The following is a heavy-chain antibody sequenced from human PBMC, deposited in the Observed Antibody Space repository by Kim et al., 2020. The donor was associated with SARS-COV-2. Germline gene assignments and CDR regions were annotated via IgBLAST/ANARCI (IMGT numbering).Heavy chain of an antibody. CDR3: ARDGGDSSSSGGLDY. D-gene: IGHD6-6*01. Sequence: PSLPSRVPMSVDTSKNQFSLRLSSVSAADTAVYYCARDGGDSSSSGGLDYWGQGTLVTVSS. J-gene: IGHJ4*02. V-gene: IGHV4-4*07.